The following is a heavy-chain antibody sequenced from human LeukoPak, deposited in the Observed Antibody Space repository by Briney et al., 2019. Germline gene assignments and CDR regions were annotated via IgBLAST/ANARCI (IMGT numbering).Heavy chain of an antibody. CDR2: IYTSGST. J-gene: IGHJ4*02. D-gene: IGHD4-23*01. V-gene: IGHV4-4*07. Sequence: SETLSLTCTVSGGPISSYYWSWIRQPAGKGLEWIGRIYTSGSTNYNPSLKSRVTMSVDTSKNQFSLKLSSVTAADTAVYYCARAVNYGGNSYYFDYWGQGTLVTVSS. CDR3: ARAVNYGGNSYYFDY. CDR1: GGPISSYY.